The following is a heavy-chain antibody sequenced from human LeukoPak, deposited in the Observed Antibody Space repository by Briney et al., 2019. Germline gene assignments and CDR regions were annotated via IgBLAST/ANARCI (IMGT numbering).Heavy chain of an antibody. D-gene: IGHD6-6*01. Sequence: GGSLRLSCAASGFTFSSYWMHWVRHAPGKGLVWVSRINSDGSSTSYADSVKGRFTISRDNAKNTLYLQMNSLRAEDTAVYYCARGGVYSSSAPDYWGQGTLVTVSS. CDR1: GFTFSSYW. CDR3: ARGGVYSSSAPDY. CDR2: INSDGSST. J-gene: IGHJ4*02. V-gene: IGHV3-74*01.